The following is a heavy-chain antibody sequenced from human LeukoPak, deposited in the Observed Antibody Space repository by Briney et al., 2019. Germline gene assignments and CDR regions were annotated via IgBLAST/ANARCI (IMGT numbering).Heavy chain of an antibody. D-gene: IGHD1-7*01. Sequence: GGSLRLSCAASGFTFSSYSMNWVRQAPGKGLEWVSSISSSSSYIYYADSVKGRFTISRDNAKNSLYLQMNSLRAEDTAVYYCARALNWSYRAPFDYWGQGTLVTVSS. V-gene: IGHV3-21*01. CDR1: GFTFSSYS. J-gene: IGHJ4*02. CDR3: ARALNWSYRAPFDY. CDR2: ISSSSSYI.